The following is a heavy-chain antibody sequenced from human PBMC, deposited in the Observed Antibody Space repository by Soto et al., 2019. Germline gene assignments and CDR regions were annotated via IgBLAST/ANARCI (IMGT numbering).Heavy chain of an antibody. V-gene: IGHV3-23*01. D-gene: IGHD5-12*01. CDR2: VSGSGGST. J-gene: IGHJ4*02. CDR1: GFTFRSYV. CDR3: AKSGRYAGYDFPFDY. Sequence: EVQLLESGGGLVQPGGSVRLSWAASGFTFRSYVMSWVRQSPGKGLEWVAAVSGSGGSTYSADSVKGRFTISRDNTKRTLYLQMNSLRAEDTAVYFCAKSGRYAGYDFPFDYWGQGTLVTVSS.